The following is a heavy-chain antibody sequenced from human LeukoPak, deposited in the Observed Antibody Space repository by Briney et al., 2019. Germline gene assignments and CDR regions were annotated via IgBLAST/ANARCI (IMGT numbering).Heavy chain of an antibody. CDR3: ARQAVAGTRASWFDP. CDR1: GFTFSDYY. V-gene: IGHV3-11*03. CDR2: ISSSSSYT. J-gene: IGHJ5*02. D-gene: IGHD6-19*01. Sequence: GGSLRLSCAAPGFTFSDYYMSWIRQAPGEGLGWVSYISSSSSYTNYADSVKGRFTISRDNAKNSLYLQMNSLRAEDTAVYYCARQAVAGTRASWFDPWGQGTLVTVSS.